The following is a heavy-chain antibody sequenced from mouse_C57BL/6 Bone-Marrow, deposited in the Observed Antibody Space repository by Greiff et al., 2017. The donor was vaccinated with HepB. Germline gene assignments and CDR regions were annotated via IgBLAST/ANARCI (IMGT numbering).Heavy chain of an antibody. CDR1: GYTFTSYW. V-gene: IGHV1-59*01. J-gene: IGHJ1*03. CDR3: ARGPGNPDWYFDV. CDR2: IDPSDSYT. D-gene: IGHD2-1*01. Sequence: VQLKQPGAELVRPGTSVKLSCKASGYTFTSYWMHWVKQRPGQGLEWIGVIDPSDSYTNYNQKFKGKATLTVDTSSSTAYMQLSSLTSEDSAVYYCARGPGNPDWYFDVWGTGTTVTVSS.